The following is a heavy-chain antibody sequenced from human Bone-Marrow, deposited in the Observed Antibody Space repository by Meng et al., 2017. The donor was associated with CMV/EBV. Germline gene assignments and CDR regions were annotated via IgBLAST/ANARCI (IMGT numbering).Heavy chain of an antibody. J-gene: IGHJ3*02. CDR1: GFTFTTYV. Sequence: GESLKISCAASGFTFTTYVISWVRQAPGKGLEWVAVISYDGSNKYYADSVKGRFTISRDNSKNTLYLQMNSLRAEDTAVYYCARDYLGADSSGYHEPDNAFDIWGQGTMVTVSS. CDR2: ISYDGSNK. V-gene: IGHV3-30*14. CDR3: ARDYLGADSSGYHEPDNAFDI. D-gene: IGHD3-22*01.